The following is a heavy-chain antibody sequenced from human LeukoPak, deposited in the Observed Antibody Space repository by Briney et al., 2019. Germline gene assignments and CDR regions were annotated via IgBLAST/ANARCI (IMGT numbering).Heavy chain of an antibody. CDR3: ARAVPQYYDYVWGSYRYTEGYFDY. D-gene: IGHD3-16*02. V-gene: IGHV1-2*02. Sequence: ASVKVSCKASGHTFTGYYMNWVRQAPGQGLEWMGRIKSNSGGTNSAQKFQGRVTMTRDTSISTAYMELSRLRSDDTAVYYCARAVPQYYDYVWGSYRYTEGYFDYWGQGTLVTVSS. J-gene: IGHJ4*02. CDR1: GHTFTGYY. CDR2: IKSNSGGT.